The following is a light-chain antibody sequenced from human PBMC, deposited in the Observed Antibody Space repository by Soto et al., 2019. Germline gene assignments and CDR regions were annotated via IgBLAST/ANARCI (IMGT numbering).Light chain of an antibody. J-gene: IGKJ1*01. Sequence: EIVLSQSPATLSLSPGERATLSCRASQSVSSYLAWYQHIPGQAPMLLIYDASKRATGIPARFSGSGSGTDFTLTISSLEPEDFAVYYCQQRSNWPPTWTFGQGTKVEVK. CDR2: DAS. CDR3: QQRSNWPPTWT. CDR1: QSVSSY. V-gene: IGKV3-11*01.